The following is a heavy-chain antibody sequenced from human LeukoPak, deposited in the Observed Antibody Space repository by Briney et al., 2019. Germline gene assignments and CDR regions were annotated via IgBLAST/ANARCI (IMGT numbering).Heavy chain of an antibody. J-gene: IGHJ4*02. CDR1: GFTASSNY. CDR2: IYSGGST. V-gene: IGHV3-66*02. CDR3: ARDGGYYDSSGYYI. Sequence: PGGSLRLSCAASGFTASSNYMSWVRQAPGKGLEWGSVIYSGGSTYYADSVKGRFTISRDNSKNTLYLQMNSLRAEDTAVYYCARDGGYYDSSGYYIWGQGTLVTVSS. D-gene: IGHD3-22*01.